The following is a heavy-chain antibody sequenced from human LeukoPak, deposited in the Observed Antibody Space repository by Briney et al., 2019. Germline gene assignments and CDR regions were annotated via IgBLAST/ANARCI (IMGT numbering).Heavy chain of an antibody. CDR1: GYTFTDYT. CDR3: ARGLGTNGREEY. CDR2: INGGSGNT. D-gene: IGHD1-1*01. Sequence: ASVKVSCKASGYTFTDYTMHWLRQAPGQRLDWMGWINGGSGNTKYSPEFQGRVTITRDTSASTAYMELSSLRSEDTAVYYCARGLGTNGREEYWGQGTLVTVSS. J-gene: IGHJ4*02. V-gene: IGHV1-3*01.